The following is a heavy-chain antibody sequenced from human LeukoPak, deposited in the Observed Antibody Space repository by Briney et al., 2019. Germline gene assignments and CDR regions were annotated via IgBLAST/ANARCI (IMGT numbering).Heavy chain of an antibody. CDR1: GYTFTSYA. D-gene: IGHD3-22*01. CDR2: INAGNGNT. V-gene: IGHV1-3*03. CDR3: ARGYYDSSGYSDYYYYMDV. Sequence: ASVKVSCKASGYTFTSYAMHWVRQAPGQRLEWMGWINAGNGNTKYSQEFQGRVTITRDTSASTAYMELSSLRSEDMAVYYCARGYYDSSGYSDYYYYMDVWGKGTTVTVSS. J-gene: IGHJ6*03.